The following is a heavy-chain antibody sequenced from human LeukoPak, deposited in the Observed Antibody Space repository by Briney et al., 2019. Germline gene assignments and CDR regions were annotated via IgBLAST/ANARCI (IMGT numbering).Heavy chain of an antibody. D-gene: IGHD3-9*01. J-gene: IGHJ5*02. Sequence: GESLKISCKGSGYSFTSYWISWVRQMPGKGLEWMGRIDPSDSYTNYSPSFQGHVTISADKSTSTAYLQWSSLKASDTAMYYCARLHYDILTGHRPFDPWGQGTLVTVSS. CDR3: ARLHYDILTGHRPFDP. CDR2: IDPSDSYT. CDR1: GYSFTSYW. V-gene: IGHV5-10-1*01.